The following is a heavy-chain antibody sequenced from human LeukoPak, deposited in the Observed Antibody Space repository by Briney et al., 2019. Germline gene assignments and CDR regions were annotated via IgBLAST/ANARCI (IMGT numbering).Heavy chain of an antibody. Sequence: GGSLRLSCAASGFIFDDYGMSWVRQAPGKGLEWVSVIYKGGATYYAASVKGRFTISRDNSKNTLYLQMNSLRGEDTAVYYCFMGDLGDLDYWGQGTLVIVSS. CDR1: GFIFDDYG. J-gene: IGHJ4*02. CDR3: FMGDLGDLDY. V-gene: IGHV3-53*01. D-gene: IGHD3-10*01. CDR2: IYKGGAT.